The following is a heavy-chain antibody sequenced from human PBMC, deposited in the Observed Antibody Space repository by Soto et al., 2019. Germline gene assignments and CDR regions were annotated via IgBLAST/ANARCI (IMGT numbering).Heavy chain of an antibody. Sequence: ASVKVSCKASGYTFTSYDFNWVRQATGQGLEWMGWMNPNSGNTGYAQKFQGRVTMTRNTSISTAYMELSSLRSEDTAVYYCARLRLQYGIDVWGQLPTVPVSS. CDR1: GYTFTSYD. J-gene: IGHJ6*02. CDR3: ARLRLQYGIDV. V-gene: IGHV1-8*01. CDR2: MNPNSGNT. D-gene: IGHD3-16*01.